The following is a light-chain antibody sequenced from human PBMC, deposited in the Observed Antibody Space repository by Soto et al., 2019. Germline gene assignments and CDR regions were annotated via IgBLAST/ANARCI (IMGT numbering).Light chain of an antibody. V-gene: IGLV2-8*01. J-gene: IGLJ3*02. CDR3: FSYTASDMWV. CDR1: SSDVGGYNY. Sequence: QSVLTQPPSASGSPGQSVAISCTGTSSDVGGYNYVSWYQQHPGKAPKLMIYEVNKRPSGVPDRFSGSKSGNTASLTISGLQTEDEADYYCFSYTASDMWVFGGGTKVTVL. CDR2: EVN.